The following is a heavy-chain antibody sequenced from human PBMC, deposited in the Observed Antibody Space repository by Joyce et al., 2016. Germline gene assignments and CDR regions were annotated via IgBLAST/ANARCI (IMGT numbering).Heavy chain of an antibody. Sequence: QVQLVESGGGVVQPGRSLRLSCAASGFAFNSHGMHWARQAPGKGLEWLAVIWYDGSNSFFRGSVKGRFTVSRDNSINTLYLQMNSLSVDDTAVYFCARDRLRGKYYDSSGQLDHWGLGTLVIVSS. CDR1: GFAFNSHG. V-gene: IGHV3-33*01. CDR3: ARDRLRGKYYDSSGQLDH. CDR2: IWYDGSNS. D-gene: IGHD3-22*01. J-gene: IGHJ4*02.